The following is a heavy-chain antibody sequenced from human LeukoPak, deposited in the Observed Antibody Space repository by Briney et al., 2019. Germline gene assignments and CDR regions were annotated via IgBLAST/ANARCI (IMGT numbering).Heavy chain of an antibody. V-gene: IGHV3-7*04. CDR2: IRGDGREK. J-gene: IGHJ6*02. CDR3: ARFGYADGMDV. Sequence: GGSLRLSCAASGFTFRNYWMSWVRQAPGKGLEWVANIRGDGREKNYVDSVKCRFTISRDNPKNSLYLQMDSPRAEDTAVYYCARFGYADGMDVWGQGTTVTVSS. CDR1: GFTFRNYW. D-gene: IGHD5-18*01.